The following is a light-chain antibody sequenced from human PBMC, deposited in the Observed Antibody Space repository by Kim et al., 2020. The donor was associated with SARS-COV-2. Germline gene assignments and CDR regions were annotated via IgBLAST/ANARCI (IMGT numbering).Light chain of an antibody. V-gene: IGLV3-19*01. J-gene: IGLJ2*01. CDR1: SLRSNY. CDR2: GKN. CDR3: NSRDSSGNHLVV. Sequence: LGQTGRITCRGDSLRSNYASWYQQKPGQAPVLVIYGKNNRPSGIPDRFSGSSSGNTASLTITGAQAEDEADYYCNSRDSSGNHLVVFGGGTQLTVL.